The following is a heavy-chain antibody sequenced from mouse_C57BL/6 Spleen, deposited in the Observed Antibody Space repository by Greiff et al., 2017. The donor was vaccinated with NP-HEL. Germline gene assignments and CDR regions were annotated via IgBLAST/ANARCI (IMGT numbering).Heavy chain of an antibody. Sequence: QVQLQQSGPELVKPGASVKISCKASGYAFSSSWMNWVKQRPGKGLEWIGRIYPGDGDTNYNGKFKGKATLTADKSSSTAYMQLSSLTSEDSAVYFCARDYYGSSPSYWGQGTLVTVSA. CDR3: ARDYYGSSPSY. V-gene: IGHV1-82*01. J-gene: IGHJ3*01. D-gene: IGHD1-1*01. CDR1: GYAFSSSW. CDR2: IYPGDGDT.